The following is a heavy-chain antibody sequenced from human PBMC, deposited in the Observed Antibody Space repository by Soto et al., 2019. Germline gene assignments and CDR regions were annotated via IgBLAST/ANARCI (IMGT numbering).Heavy chain of an antibody. CDR1: GFTFSSYG. J-gene: IGHJ6*02. V-gene: IGHV3-64*04. D-gene: IGHD3-10*01. Sequence: GGSLRLSCSPSGFTFSSYGMHWVRQAPGKGLEYVSSISGSGGSTYYADSVKGRFTISRDNSKNTLYLQMNSLRAEDTAVYYCAKDPRGGMDVWGQGTTVTVSS. CDR3: AKDPRGGMDV. CDR2: ISGSGGST.